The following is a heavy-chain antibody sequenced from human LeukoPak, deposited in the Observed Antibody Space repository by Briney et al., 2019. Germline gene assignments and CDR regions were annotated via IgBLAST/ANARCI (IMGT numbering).Heavy chain of an antibody. D-gene: IGHD3-16*01. J-gene: IGHJ5*02. CDR2: ISGSGGST. V-gene: IGHV3-23*01. Sequence: QSGGSLRLSCAASGFTFSSYAMSWVRQAPGKGLEWVSAISGSGGSTYYADSVKGRFTISRDNSKNTLYLQMNSLRAEDTAVYYCAKDVRYEFSPSLGSQGHWFDPWGQGTLVTVSS. CDR1: GFTFSSYA. CDR3: AKDVRYEFSPSLGSQGHWFDP.